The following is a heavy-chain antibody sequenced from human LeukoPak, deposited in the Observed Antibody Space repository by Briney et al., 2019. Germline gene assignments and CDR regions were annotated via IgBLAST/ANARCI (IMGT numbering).Heavy chain of an antibody. J-gene: IGHJ3*02. CDR2: IYYSGST. Sequence: PSETLSLTCTVSGGSISSYYWSWIRQPPGKGLEWIGYIYYSGSTNYNPSLKSRVTISLDTSKNQFSLKLSSVTAADTVVYYCTRDDSATDAFDIWGQGTMVTASS. V-gene: IGHV4-59*01. CDR3: TRDDSATDAFDI. CDR1: GGSISSYY. D-gene: IGHD3-22*01.